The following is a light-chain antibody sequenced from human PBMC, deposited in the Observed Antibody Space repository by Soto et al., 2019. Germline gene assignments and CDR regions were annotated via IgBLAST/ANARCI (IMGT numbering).Light chain of an antibody. V-gene: IGKV1-9*01. J-gene: IGKJ5*01. CDR3: QQLNTLPFT. Sequence: DIQMTQSPSSLSASVGDRVTITCRASQNIIFYLNWYQHKPGKAPKLLIYAASNLQSGVPSRFSGSGSGTEFTLTISGLLPEDFATYHCQQLNTLPFTFGQGTRLEIK. CDR2: AAS. CDR1: QNIIFY.